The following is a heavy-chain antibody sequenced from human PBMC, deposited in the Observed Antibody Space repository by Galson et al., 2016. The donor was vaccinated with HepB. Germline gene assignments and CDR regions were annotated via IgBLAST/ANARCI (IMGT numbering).Heavy chain of an antibody. Sequence: SLRLSCAASGFNFGSYWMTWVRQAPGKGLEWVANIKQDGSEKYYVDSVKGRFTISRDNAKNSLFLQMGSLRPVDTAVYYCAKRHEYCPPVGCSVDYWGQGTLVSVSS. CDR1: GFNFGSYW. CDR2: IKQDGSEK. V-gene: IGHV3-7*02. CDR3: AKRHEYCPPVGCSVDY. D-gene: IGHD2/OR15-2a*01. J-gene: IGHJ4*02.